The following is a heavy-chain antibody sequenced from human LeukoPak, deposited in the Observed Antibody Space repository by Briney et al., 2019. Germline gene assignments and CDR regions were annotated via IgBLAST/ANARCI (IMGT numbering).Heavy chain of an antibody. D-gene: IGHD2-21*02. V-gene: IGHV4-31*03. CDR3: ARHFPYCGGDCPYYYMDV. Sequence: SETLSLTCTVSGGSISSGIYYWSWIRHHPEEGLEWIGYIYHTGSPYQNPSLKSRATLSVDTSQNQFSLRLNSVTAADTAVYYCARHFPYCGGDCPYYYMDVWGKGTTVTVSS. CDR2: IYHTGSP. CDR1: GGSISSGIYY. J-gene: IGHJ6*03.